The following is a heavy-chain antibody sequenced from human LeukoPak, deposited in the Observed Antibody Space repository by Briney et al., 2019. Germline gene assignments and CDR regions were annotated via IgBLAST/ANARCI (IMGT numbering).Heavy chain of an antibody. V-gene: IGHV4-38-2*02. CDR1: GYSINFGHL. CDR3: ARESSAVAHTMIRDWLDP. D-gene: IGHD3-22*01. CDR2: TNHSGRT. J-gene: IGHJ5*02. Sequence: PSETLSLTCDVSGYSINFGHLWGWFRQPPGKGLEWIASTNHSGRTYYTPSLKSRVTISVDTLKNRFSLKVTFVTAEDTAMYFCARESSAVAHTMIRDWLDPWGQGTLVTVSS.